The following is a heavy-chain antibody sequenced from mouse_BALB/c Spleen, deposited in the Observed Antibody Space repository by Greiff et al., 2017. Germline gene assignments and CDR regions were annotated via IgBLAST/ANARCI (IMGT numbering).Heavy chain of an antibody. CDR1: GYTFTDYA. CDR2: ISTYYGDA. V-gene: IGHV1S137*01. CDR3: AREYAMDY. Sequence: VQLQQSGAELVRPGVSVKISCKGSGYTFTDYAMHWVKQSHAKSLEWIGVISTYYGDASYNQKFKGKATMTVDKSSSTAYMELARLTSDDSAIYYCAREYAMDYWGQGTSVTVSS. J-gene: IGHJ4*01.